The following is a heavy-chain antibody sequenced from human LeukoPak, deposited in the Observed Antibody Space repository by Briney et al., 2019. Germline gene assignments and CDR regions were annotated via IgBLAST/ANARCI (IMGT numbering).Heavy chain of an antibody. CDR1: GGSIRNYY. D-gene: IGHD3-22*01. Sequence: SETLSLTCSVSGGSIRNYYWAWIRQSAGKGLEWIGRIYSSGSTNYNPSLKSRVTMSVDTSKNQFSLKLSSVTATDTAVYYCARAADTSGYYSDFDSWGQGTLVTVSS. J-gene: IGHJ4*02. V-gene: IGHV4-4*07. CDR3: ARAADTSGYYSDFDS. CDR2: IYSSGST.